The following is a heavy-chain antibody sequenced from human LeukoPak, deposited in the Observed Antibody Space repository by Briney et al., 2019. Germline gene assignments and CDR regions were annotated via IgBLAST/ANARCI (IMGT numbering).Heavy chain of an antibody. D-gene: IGHD1-1*01. J-gene: IGHJ4*02. CDR1: GFTFNNYG. CDR2: ISYDGSNK. CDR3: ARGPGWNDVIDY. V-gene: IGHV3-33*08. Sequence: GGSLRLSCAASGFTFNNYGMHWVRQAPGEGLEWVALISYDGSNKYYADSVKGRFTISRDNSKNTLYLQMNSLRAEDTAVYYCARGPGWNDVIDYWGQGTLVTVSS.